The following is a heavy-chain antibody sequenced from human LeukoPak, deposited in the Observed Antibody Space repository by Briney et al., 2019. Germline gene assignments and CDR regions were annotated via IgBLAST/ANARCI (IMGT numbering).Heavy chain of an antibody. J-gene: IGHJ4*02. Sequence: GGSLRLSCAASGFTFSSYWMSWVRQAPGKGLEWVASIKQDGSEKYYVDSVKGRFTISRDNAKNSLYLQMNSLRAEDTAVYYCARDDGSGSSPHGYWGQGTLVTVSS. D-gene: IGHD3-10*01. CDR1: GFTFSSYW. V-gene: IGHV3-7*01. CDR3: ARDDGSGSSPHGY. CDR2: IKQDGSEK.